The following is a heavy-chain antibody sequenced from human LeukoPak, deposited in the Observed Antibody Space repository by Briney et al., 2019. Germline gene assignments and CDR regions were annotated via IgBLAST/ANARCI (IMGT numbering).Heavy chain of an antibody. D-gene: IGHD2-8*01. CDR2: VYASGNT. V-gene: IGHV4-4*07. CDR3: ARDIRSHNGPGGYFYYYMDV. CDR1: GDSTSDSY. J-gene: IGHJ6*03. Sequence: PSETLSLTCTVSGDSTSDSYWSWIRQAAGKGLEWIGRVYASGNTNYNPSLKSRVTMSVDTSNNQFSLTLSSVTAADTAVYHCARDIRSHNGPGGYFYYYMDVWGKGTTVTVSS.